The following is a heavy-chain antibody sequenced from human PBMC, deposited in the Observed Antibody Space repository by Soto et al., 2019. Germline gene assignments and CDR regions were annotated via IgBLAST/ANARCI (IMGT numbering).Heavy chain of an antibody. CDR1: GGTFSSYT. CDR2: IIPILGIA. CDR3: ARLVAYSSSWYNWFAP. D-gene: IGHD6-13*01. J-gene: IGHJ5*02. V-gene: IGHV1-69*02. Sequence: QVQLVQSGAEVKKPGSSVKVSCKASGGTFSSYTISWVRQAPGPGLEWMGRIIPILGIANYAQKFQGRVTITADNSTSSAYMELSSQCSDATAVHYCARLVAYSSSWYNWFAPWGQGTLVTVSS.